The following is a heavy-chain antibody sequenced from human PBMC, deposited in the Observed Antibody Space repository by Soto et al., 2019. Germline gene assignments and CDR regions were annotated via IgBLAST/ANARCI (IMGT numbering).Heavy chain of an antibody. D-gene: IGHD2-2*01. J-gene: IGHJ4*02. CDR3: ARESEYLTSNFYY. V-gene: IGHV3-21*01. CDR1: GFTFTRYS. Sequence: EVQLVESGGGLVKPGGSLRLSCAASGFTFTRYSMNWVRQAPGKGLEWVSSISSTTNYIYYGDSMKGRFTISRDNAKKSLYREMNSLRAEDTAVYYCARESEYLTSNFYYWGQGTLVTVSS. CDR2: ISSTTNYI.